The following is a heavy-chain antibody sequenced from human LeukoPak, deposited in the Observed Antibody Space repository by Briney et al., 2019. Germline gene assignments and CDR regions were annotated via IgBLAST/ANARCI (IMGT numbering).Heavy chain of an antibody. Sequence: GGSLRLSCAASGFTFSSYWMSWVRQAPGKGLEWVSSIGAGDKYTYYGDSVKGRFTISRDNSKNTLYLQMNSLRAEDTAVYYCAKAIYYFDYWGQGTLVTVSS. V-gene: IGHV3-NL1*01. CDR1: GFTFSSYW. CDR3: AKAIYYFDY. J-gene: IGHJ4*02. CDR2: IGAGDKYT.